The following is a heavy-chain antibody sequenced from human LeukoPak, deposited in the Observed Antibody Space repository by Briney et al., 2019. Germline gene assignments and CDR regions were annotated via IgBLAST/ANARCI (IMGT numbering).Heavy chain of an antibody. CDR2: IWYDGSNK. CDR1: GFTFASYA. J-gene: IGHJ4*02. V-gene: IGHV3-33*08. Sequence: GGSLRLSCAASGFTFASYAMSWVRQAPGKGPEWVAVIWYDGSNKYYADSVKGRFTISRDNSKNTLYLQMNSLRAEDTAVYYCARADSSGYYYFDYWGQGTLVTVSS. D-gene: IGHD3-22*01. CDR3: ARADSSGYYYFDY.